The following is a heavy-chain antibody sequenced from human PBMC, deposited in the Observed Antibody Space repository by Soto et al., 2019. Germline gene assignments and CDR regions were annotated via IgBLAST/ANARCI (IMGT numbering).Heavy chain of an antibody. Sequence: ETLSLTCTVSGGSISSYYWSWIRQPPGKGLEWIGYICYSGSTNYNPSLKSRVTISVDTSKNQFSLKLSSVTAADTAVYYCARFVTTVTYFDYWGQGTLVTVSS. D-gene: IGHD4-17*01. J-gene: IGHJ4*02. V-gene: IGHV4-59*01. CDR1: GGSISSYY. CDR3: ARFVTTVTYFDY. CDR2: ICYSGST.